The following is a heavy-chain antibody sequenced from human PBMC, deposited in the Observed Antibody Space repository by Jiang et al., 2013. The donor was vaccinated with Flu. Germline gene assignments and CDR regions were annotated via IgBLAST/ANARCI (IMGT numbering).Heavy chain of an antibody. CDR3: AKPEGNDYGDYVLNYWY. Sequence: GAEVKKPGGLSEGLLQGFWLHLYHAMVSAGCEQAPGQGLEWMGWISAYNGNTKYSQKFQGRVTITRDTSASTAYVELSSLTSEDTAVYYCAKPEGNDYGDYVLNYWY. V-gene: IGHV1-18*01. J-gene: IGHJ2*01. D-gene: IGHD4-17*01. CDR1: LHLYHAMV. CDR2: ISAYNGNT.